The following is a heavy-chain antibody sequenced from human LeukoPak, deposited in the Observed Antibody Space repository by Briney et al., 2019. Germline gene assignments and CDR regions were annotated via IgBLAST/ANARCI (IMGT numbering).Heavy chain of an antibody. CDR3: ARPYGDSRQPYFDY. CDR2: IYSGGST. CDR1: GFTVSRNY. J-gene: IGHJ4*02. V-gene: IGHV3-66*04. D-gene: IGHD4-17*01. Sequence: GGSLRLSCAASGFTVSRNYMSWVRQAPGKGLEWVSMIYSGGSTYYADSVKGRFTISRDNSKNTVYLQMNSLRAEDTAVYYCARPYGDSRQPYFDYWGQGTLVTVSS.